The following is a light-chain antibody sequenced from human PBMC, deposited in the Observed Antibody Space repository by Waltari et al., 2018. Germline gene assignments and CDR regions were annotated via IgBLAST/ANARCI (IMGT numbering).Light chain of an antibody. Sequence: DIQMTQSPSSLSASVGDRVTITCRASPIISSYLNWYQQKQGKAPKLLIYAASSLQRWVPSRFSGSGSGTDFPLTISRLQPEDFATYYCQHSYSTPYTFGQGTKLEIK. CDR3: QHSYSTPYT. V-gene: IGKV1-39*01. J-gene: IGKJ2*01. CDR1: PIISSY. CDR2: AAS.